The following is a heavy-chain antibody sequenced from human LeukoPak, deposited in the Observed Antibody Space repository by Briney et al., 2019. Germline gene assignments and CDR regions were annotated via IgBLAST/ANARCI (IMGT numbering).Heavy chain of an antibody. V-gene: IGHV3-74*03. J-gene: IGHJ4*02. Sequence: GGSLRLSCAASGFSFSSYGMHWVRQGPGKGLEWVARISPDGSSALSADSVRGRFTISRDNADNTLYLQLNSLRAEDTAVYYCARVSFCPRCHFDYWGQGTLVTVSS. CDR1: GFSFSSYG. CDR2: ISPDGSSA. D-gene: IGHD2/OR15-2a*01. CDR3: ARVSFCPRCHFDY.